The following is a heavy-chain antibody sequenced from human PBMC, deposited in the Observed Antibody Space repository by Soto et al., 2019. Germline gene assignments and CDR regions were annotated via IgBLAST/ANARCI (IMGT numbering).Heavy chain of an antibody. CDR2: IYHSGST. V-gene: IGHV4-30-2*01. J-gene: IGHJ3*02. Sequence: QLQLQESGSGLVKPSQTLSLTCAVSGGSISSGGYSWSWIRQPPGKGLEWIGYIYHSGSTYYNPSLKRHVPISVARSKSQFSLKLSSVTAADTAVYYCARQPYQNDAFDIWGQGTMVTVSS. CDR3: ARQPYQNDAFDI. CDR1: GGSISSGGYS. D-gene: IGHD2-2*01.